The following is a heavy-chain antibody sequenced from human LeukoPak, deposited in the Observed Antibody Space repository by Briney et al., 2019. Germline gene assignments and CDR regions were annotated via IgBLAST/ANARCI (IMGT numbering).Heavy chain of an antibody. D-gene: IGHD2-2*01. Sequence: GESLRLSCAASGFTFSSYAMSWVRQAPGKGLEWVSAISGSGGATYYADSVKGRFTISRDNSKNTLYLQMNSLRAEDTAVYYCAKDGYCSSTSCYPAPYWGQGTLVTVSS. CDR2: ISGSGGAT. J-gene: IGHJ4*02. V-gene: IGHV3-23*01. CDR3: AKDGYCSSTSCYPAPY. CDR1: GFTFSSYA.